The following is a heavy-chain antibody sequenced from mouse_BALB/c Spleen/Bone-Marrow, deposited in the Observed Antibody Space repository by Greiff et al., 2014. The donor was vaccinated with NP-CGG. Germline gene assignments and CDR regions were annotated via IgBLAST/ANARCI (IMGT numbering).Heavy chain of an antibody. D-gene: IGHD1-1*01. J-gene: IGHJ2*01. CDR2: IYPGDGDT. Sequence: QVQLQQSRLPLATSPDTVQISCNASGYAFSSSWMNWVKQRPGQGLEWIGRIYPGDGDTNYNGKFKGKATLTADKSSSTAYMQFSSLTSVDSAVYFCARDYHGSSFDYWGQGTTLTVSS. CDR3: ARDYHGSSFDY. V-gene: IGHV1-82*01. CDR1: GYAFSSSW.